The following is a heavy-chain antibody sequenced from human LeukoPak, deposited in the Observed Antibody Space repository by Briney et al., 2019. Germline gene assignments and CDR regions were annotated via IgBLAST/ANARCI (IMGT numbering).Heavy chain of an antibody. CDR2: IYYSGST. V-gene: IGHV4-59*01. J-gene: IGHJ4*02. D-gene: IGHD5-18*01. Sequence: PSETLSLTCTVSGGSISSYYWSWIRQPAGKGLEWNGYIYYSGSTKYNPSLKSRVIISLDTSKNQFTLKLSSVTAADTAVYYCARDPGVDTAMDYFDYWGQGTLVTVSS. CDR1: GGSISSYY. CDR3: ARDPGVDTAMDYFDY.